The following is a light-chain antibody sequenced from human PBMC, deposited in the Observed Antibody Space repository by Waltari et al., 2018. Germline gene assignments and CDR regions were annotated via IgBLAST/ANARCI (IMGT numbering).Light chain of an antibody. CDR2: KAS. Sequence: DNQTTQSPSTLSASVGDRVTITCRASQSITSWLAWYQQKPGKAPKLLIYKASSLESGFPSRFSGSGSGTEFTLTISSLQPDDFATYYCQQYNSYMYTFGQGNKLEIK. CDR3: QQYNSYMYT. J-gene: IGKJ2*01. CDR1: QSITSW. V-gene: IGKV1-5*03.